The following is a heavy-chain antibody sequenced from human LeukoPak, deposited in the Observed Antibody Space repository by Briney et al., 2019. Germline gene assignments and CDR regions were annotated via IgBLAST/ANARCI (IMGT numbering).Heavy chain of an antibody. J-gene: IGHJ4*02. CDR1: GYTFTGYY. D-gene: IGHD7-27*01. CDR3: ARGYTGEDDYYFDY. Sequence: AASVKVSCKASGYTFTGYYMHWVRQAPGQGLEWMGWINTNTGNPTYAQGFTGRFVFSLDTSVSTAYLQISSLKAEDTAVYYCARGYTGEDDYYFDYWGQGTLVTVSS. V-gene: IGHV7-4-1*02. CDR2: INTNTGNP.